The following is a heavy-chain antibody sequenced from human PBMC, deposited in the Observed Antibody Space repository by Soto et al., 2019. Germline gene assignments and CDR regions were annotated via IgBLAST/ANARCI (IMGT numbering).Heavy chain of an antibody. CDR1: GGSFSTYA. Sequence: SVKVSCKASGGSFSTYAFSWVRQAPGHGLEWMGGIIPIFDSPYYAQNFQGRVTIAADRSTSTVYMELSSLTPEDTAVYYCARDSRHYYGSEYYFDYWGQGTLVTVSS. V-gene: IGHV1-69*06. CDR3: ARDSRHYYGSEYYFDY. J-gene: IGHJ4*02. CDR2: IIPIFDSP. D-gene: IGHD3-10*01.